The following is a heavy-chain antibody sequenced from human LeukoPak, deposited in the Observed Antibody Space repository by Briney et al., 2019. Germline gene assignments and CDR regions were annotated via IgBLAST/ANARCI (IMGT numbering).Heavy chain of an antibody. Sequence: SVKLSCKASGVTFSSYAISWVRQAPGQGLEWMGGIIPIFGKANYAQTFQGRVTITADESTSTAYMELNSLRSEDTAVYYCARVSEMDTITSPFDYWGQGTLVTVSS. V-gene: IGHV1-69*01. CDR3: ARVSEMDTITSPFDY. D-gene: IGHD5-24*01. J-gene: IGHJ4*02. CDR1: GVTFSSYA. CDR2: IIPIFGKA.